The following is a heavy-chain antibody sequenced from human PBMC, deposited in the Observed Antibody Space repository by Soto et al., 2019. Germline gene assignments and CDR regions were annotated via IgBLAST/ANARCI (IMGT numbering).Heavy chain of an antibody. CDR1: GYTFTSYG. V-gene: IGHV1-18*01. CDR2: VSAYNGNT. D-gene: IGHD4-17*01. Sequence: QVQLVQSGAEVKKPGASVKVSCKASGYTFTSYGITWVRKAPGQGLEWMGWVSAYNGNTNYAQKLQGRVTLPKDTSTSTAYMKLRSLRSDATAGYYCARDEFGDPGVLWGQGILVTVSS. CDR3: ARDEFGDPGVL. J-gene: IGHJ4*02.